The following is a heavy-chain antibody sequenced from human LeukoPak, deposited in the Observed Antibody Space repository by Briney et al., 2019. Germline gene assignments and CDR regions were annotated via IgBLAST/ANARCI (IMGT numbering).Heavy chain of an antibody. Sequence: PGGSLRLSCAASGFTFSNYGMCWFRQAPGKGLEWVSTININGDETHYADSVKGRFTISRGNSKNTLFLQMNSLTAEDTAMYYCTRTFLSGDGYKVGYFDYWGQGTLVTVSS. CDR3: TRTFLSGDGYKVGYFDY. CDR2: ININGDET. V-gene: IGHV3-23*01. D-gene: IGHD5-24*01. J-gene: IGHJ4*02. CDR1: GFTFSNYG.